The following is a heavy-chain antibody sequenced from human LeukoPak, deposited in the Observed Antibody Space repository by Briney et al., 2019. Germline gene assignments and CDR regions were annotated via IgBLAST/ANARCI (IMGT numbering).Heavy chain of an antibody. J-gene: IGHJ3*02. V-gene: IGHV4-4*09. CDR3: ARLSAAVHLGAFYI. Sequence: SETLSLTCTVSGGSLSTYYWGWVRQPPGKGLEWIGYIHSSGSSNQNPSLKRRVTISLDTSMNEYSLRLSSVTAADTAVYYCARLSAAVHLGAFYIWGQETIVTVSS. CDR1: GGSLSTYY. D-gene: IGHD3-3*01. CDR2: IHSSGSS.